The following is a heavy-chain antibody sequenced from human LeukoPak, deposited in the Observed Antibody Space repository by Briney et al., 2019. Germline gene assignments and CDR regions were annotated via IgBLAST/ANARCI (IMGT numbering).Heavy chain of an antibody. J-gene: IGHJ3*02. V-gene: IGHV4-39*07. CDR1: GGSISSGSYY. Sequence: SETLSLTCTVSGGSISSGSYYWSWIRQPAGKGLEWIGCIYYSGSTYYNPSLKSRVTISVDTSKNQFSLKLSSVTAADTAVYYCARALYSGGAFDIWGQGAMVTVSS. CDR2: IYYSGST. D-gene: IGHD1-26*01. CDR3: ARALYSGGAFDI.